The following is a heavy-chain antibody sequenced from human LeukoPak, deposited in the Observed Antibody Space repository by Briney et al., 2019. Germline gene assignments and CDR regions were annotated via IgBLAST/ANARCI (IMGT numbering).Heavy chain of an antibody. CDR1: GDSISSGGFY. V-gene: IGHV4-31*03. CDR3: ARGIAGREDYYDGSAFYYYFDY. D-gene: IGHD3-22*01. Sequence: SETLSLTCTVSGDSISSGGFYWSWIRQHPRKGLEWIGYVYYSGGTYYNPSLRSRVTISSDTSKTHFSLKLSSATAADTAVYYGARGIAGREDYYDGSAFYYYFDYWGQGTLVTVSS. J-gene: IGHJ4*02. CDR2: VYYSGGT.